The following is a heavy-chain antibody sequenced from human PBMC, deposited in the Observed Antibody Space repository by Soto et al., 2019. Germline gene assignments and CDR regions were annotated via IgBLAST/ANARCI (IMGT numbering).Heavy chain of an antibody. CDR1: GGSISSGGYY. J-gene: IGHJ4*02. CDR2: IYYSGST. V-gene: IGHV4-31*03. Sequence: QVQLQESGPGLVKPSQTLSLTCTVSGGSISSGGYYWSWIRQHPGKGLEWIGYIYYSGSTYYNPSLHRRVTISVAPSKIHFSLPLSSVTAAATAVYYCARPPRYWGQGTLVTVSS. CDR3: ARPPRY.